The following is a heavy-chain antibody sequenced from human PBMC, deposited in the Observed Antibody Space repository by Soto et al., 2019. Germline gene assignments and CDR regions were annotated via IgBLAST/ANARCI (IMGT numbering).Heavy chain of an antibody. D-gene: IGHD6-13*01. V-gene: IGHV4-34*01. CDR3: ARGLYSSSWVPFDY. Sequence: SETLSLTCAVFGGSFSGYYWSWIRQPPGKGLEWIGEINHSGSTNYNPSLKSRVTISVDTSKNQFSLKLSSVTAADTAVYYCARGLYSSSWVPFDYWGQGTLVTVSS. CDR2: INHSGST. J-gene: IGHJ4*02. CDR1: GGSFSGYY.